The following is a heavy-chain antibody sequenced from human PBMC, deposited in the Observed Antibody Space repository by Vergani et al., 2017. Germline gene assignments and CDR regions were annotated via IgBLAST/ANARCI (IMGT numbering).Heavy chain of an antibody. Sequence: QVQLVQSGAEVKKPGSSVKVSCKASGATFRSNTISWVRQVPGQGLEWMGRIIPVLGKTKYAQDFQGRLTITADTSTSTAYMELTSLRSQDTAVYYCARGKGYNGMDVWGQGTTVTVSS. CDR1: GATFRSNT. CDR2: IIPVLGKT. CDR3: ARGKGYNGMDV. J-gene: IGHJ6*02. V-gene: IGHV1-69*08.